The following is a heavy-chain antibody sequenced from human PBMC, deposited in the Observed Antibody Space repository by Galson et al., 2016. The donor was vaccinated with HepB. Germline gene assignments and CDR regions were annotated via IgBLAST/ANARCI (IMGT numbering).Heavy chain of an antibody. Sequence: SLRLSCAASGFTFSGSAIHWVRQASGKGLEWVGRIRSKANNYATVYSAPVKGRFTISRDDSKNTAFLQMNSLRAEDTAVYYCATSPSRGYWGQGTLVTVSS. D-gene: IGHD2-2*01. V-gene: IGHV3-73*01. CDR2: IRSKANNYAT. CDR1: GFTFSGSA. CDR3: ATSPSRGY. J-gene: IGHJ4*02.